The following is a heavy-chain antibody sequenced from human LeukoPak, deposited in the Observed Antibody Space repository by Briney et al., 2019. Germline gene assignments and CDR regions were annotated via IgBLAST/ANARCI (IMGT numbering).Heavy chain of an antibody. V-gene: IGHV3-23*01. CDR1: GFTFSSYA. CDR3: ARDRSSGWTTSPYDY. Sequence: GGSLRLSCAASGFTFSSYAMSWVRQAPGKGLEWVSAISGSGGSTYYADSVKGRFTISRDNSKNTLYLQMNSLRAEDTAVYYCARDRSSGWTTSPYDYWGQGTLVTVSS. CDR2: ISGSGGST. D-gene: IGHD6-19*01. J-gene: IGHJ4*02.